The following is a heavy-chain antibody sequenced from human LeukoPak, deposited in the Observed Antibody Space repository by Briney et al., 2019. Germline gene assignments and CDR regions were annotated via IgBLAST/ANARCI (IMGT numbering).Heavy chain of an antibody. CDR1: GFTFDDYA. D-gene: IGHD6-19*01. CDR3: AKDMGYSSGWYYFDY. V-gene: IGHV3-9*03. Sequence: PGGSLRLSCAASGFTFDDYAMHWVRQAPGKGLESVSGISWNSGSIGYADSVKGRFTISRDNAKNSLYLQMNSLRAEDMALYYCAKDMGYSSGWYYFDYWGQGTLVTVSS. J-gene: IGHJ4*02. CDR2: ISWNSGSI.